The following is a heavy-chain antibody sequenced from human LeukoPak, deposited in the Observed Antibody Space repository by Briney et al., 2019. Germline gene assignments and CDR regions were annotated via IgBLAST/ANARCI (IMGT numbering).Heavy chain of an antibody. D-gene: IGHD6-13*01. CDR2: IYHSGST. CDR1: GGSISSGGYS. V-gene: IGHV4-30-2*01. Sequence: SQTLSLTCAVSGGSISSGGYSWSWIRQPPGKGLEWIGYIYHSGSTYYNPSLKSRVTISVDRSKNQFSLKLSSVTAADTAVYYCARGKAAAGTNPDLDYWGQGTLVTVSS. J-gene: IGHJ4*02. CDR3: ARGKAAAGTNPDLDY.